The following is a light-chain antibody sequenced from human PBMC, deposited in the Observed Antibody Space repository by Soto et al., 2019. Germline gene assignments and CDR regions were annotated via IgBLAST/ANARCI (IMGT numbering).Light chain of an antibody. J-gene: IGKJ4*01. Sequence: DIVMTQSPVSLPVTPGEPASISCRSSQSLQHSNGYNYLDWYLQKPGQSRQVLIYLGSTRASGVPDRFSGSGSGTYFTLKISRVEAEDVGIYYCMQALQTPLTFGGGTKVEIK. CDR3: MQALQTPLT. V-gene: IGKV2-28*01. CDR2: LGS. CDR1: QSLQHSNGYNY.